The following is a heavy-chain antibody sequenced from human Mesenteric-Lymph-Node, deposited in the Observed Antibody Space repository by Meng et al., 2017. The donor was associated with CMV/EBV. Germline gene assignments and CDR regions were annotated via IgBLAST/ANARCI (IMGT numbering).Heavy chain of an antibody. J-gene: IGHJ3*01. CDR1: GVSFSING. CDR2: TRFDGEI. CDR3: VKDGGQPGTMFFAFDV. V-gene: IGHV3-30*02. Sequence: SGVSFSINGMHYIRQGPGKGLEWVAFTRFDGEIFYPDSVRGRFTISRDNSNSMLYLQMDSLRPEDTAVYYCVKDGGQPGTMFFAFDVWGEGTMVTVSS. D-gene: IGHD3-10*02.